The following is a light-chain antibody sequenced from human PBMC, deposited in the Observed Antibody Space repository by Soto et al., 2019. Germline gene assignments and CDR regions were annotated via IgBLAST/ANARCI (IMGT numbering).Light chain of an antibody. V-gene: IGKV3-15*01. CDR3: QQYNNWLWT. CDR1: QSVSSN. J-gene: IGKJ1*01. Sequence: EIVMTQSPATLSLSPGERATLSCRASQSVSSNLAWYQQKPGQAPRLLIYGASTRATVIPARFSGSGSGTEFTLTISSLQSEDCAVYYCQQYNNWLWTFGQGTKVQIK. CDR2: GAS.